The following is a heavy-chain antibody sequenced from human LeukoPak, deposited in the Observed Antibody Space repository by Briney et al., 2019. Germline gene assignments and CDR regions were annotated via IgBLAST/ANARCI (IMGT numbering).Heavy chain of an antibody. D-gene: IGHD2-2*01. CDR1: GGSISSGDYY. CDR3: ARGGQYQLLPFDY. Sequence: SQTLSLTCTVSGGSISSGDYYWSWIRQPPGKGLEWIGYIYYSGSTYYNPSLKSRVTISVDTSKNQFSLKLSSVTAAHTAVYCCARGGQYQLLPFDYCGQGTLVTVSS. V-gene: IGHV4-30-4*01. CDR2: IYYSGST. J-gene: IGHJ4*02.